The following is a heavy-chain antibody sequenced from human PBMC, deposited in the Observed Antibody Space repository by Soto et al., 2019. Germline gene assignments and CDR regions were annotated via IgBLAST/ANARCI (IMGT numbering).Heavy chain of an antibody. V-gene: IGHV3-23*01. CDR1: GFTFSSFA. D-gene: IGHD3-22*01. CDR3: AKDGGHYSESSSYYGAFDF. Sequence: EVQLLESGGGLVQPGGSLRLSCAASGFTFSSFAMSWVRQTPGKGLEWVSTISGSDSRTFYADSVQGRFTISRGNSKNTLYLQKNSMGADDTAVDYCAKDGGHYSESSSYYGAFDFWGQGTLVTVTS. J-gene: IGHJ4*02. CDR2: ISGSDSRT.